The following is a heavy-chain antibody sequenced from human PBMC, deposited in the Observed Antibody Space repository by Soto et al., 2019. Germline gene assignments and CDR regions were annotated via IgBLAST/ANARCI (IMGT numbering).Heavy chain of an antibody. CDR2: IYPGDSDT. CDR3: ARRGYCSSTSCSQYNRRGDYYYYGMDV. D-gene: IGHD2-2*01. J-gene: IGHJ6*02. CDR1: GYYVSTWYNFTSYW. V-gene: IGHV5-51*01. Sequence: GESLKISCRGSGYYVSTWYNFTSYWIAWVRQMPGEGLEWMGIIYPGDSDTRYSPSFQGHVTISADKSISTAYLQWSSLKASDTAMYYCARRGYCSSTSCSQYNRRGDYYYYGMDVWGQGTTVTVSS.